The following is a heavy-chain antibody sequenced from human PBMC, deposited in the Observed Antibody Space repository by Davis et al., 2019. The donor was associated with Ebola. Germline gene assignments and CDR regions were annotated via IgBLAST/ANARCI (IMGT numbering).Heavy chain of an antibody. CDR3: ARPYGDYAAFDI. J-gene: IGHJ3*02. CDR1: GFSFSDYY. CDR2: ISPSGSTV. Sequence: PGGSLRLSCAASGFSFSDYYMNWIRQAPGKGLEWVSYISPSGSTVYYTDSVKGRFTISRDNTNNSLYLQMNSLRGDDTAVYYCARPYGDYAAFDIWGQGTVVTVSS. D-gene: IGHD4-17*01. V-gene: IGHV3-11*01.